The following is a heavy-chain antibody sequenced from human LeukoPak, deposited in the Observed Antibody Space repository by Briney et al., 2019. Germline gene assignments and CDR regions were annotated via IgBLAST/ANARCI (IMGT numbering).Heavy chain of an antibody. CDR3: ARGWDSSSWYFDY. CDR1: GFTFSSYE. D-gene: IGHD6-13*01. V-gene: IGHV3-48*03. Sequence: GGSLRLSCAASGFTFSSYEMTWVRQAPGKGLEYISYISYSGDNVYYADSVKGRFTISRDNAKNSVYLQMDSLRAEDTAVYYCARGWDSSSWYFDYWGQGTLVTVSS. J-gene: IGHJ4*02. CDR2: ISYSGDNV.